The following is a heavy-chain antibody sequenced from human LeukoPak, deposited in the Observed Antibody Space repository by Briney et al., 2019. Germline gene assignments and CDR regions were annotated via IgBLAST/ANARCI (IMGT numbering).Heavy chain of an antibody. J-gene: IGHJ4*02. CDR3: TRDTQVVPAAIPFDY. D-gene: IGHD2-2*02. V-gene: IGHV3-49*03. CDR2: IRSKAYGGTT. CDR1: GFTFGDYA. Sequence: GGSLRLSCTASGFTFGDYAMSWFRQAPGKGLEWVGFIRSKAYGGTTEYAASVKGRFTISRDDSKSIAYLQMNSLKTEDTAVYYCTRDTQVVPAAIPFDYWGQGTPVTVSS.